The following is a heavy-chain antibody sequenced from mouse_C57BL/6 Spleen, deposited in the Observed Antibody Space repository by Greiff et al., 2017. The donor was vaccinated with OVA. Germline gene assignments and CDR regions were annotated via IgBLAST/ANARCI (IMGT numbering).Heavy chain of an antibody. J-gene: IGHJ4*01. CDR1: GYSITSGYY. Sequence: VQLKESGPGLVKPSQSLSLTCSVTGYSITSGYYWNWIRQFPGNKLEWMGYISYDGSNNYNPSLKNRISITRDTSKNQFFLKLNSVTTEDTATYYCARAVLYYAMDYWGKGTSVTVSS. V-gene: IGHV3-6*01. D-gene: IGHD1-1*01. CDR3: ARAVLYYAMDY. CDR2: ISYDGSN.